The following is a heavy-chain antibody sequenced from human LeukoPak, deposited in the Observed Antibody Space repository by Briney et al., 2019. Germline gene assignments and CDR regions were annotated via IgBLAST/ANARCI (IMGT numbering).Heavy chain of an antibody. CDR3: ARSPATAAPGIFAY. CDR1: GYTFVGYY. CDR2: INPNNSGT. V-gene: IGHV1-2*02. D-gene: IGHD6-13*01. J-gene: IGHJ4*02. Sequence: ASVKVSCKASGYTFVGYYLHWVRQAPGQGLEWMGWINPNNSGTKFAQKFQGRVTMTRDTSISTAYMELSSLTSDDTAVYYCARSPATAAPGIFAYWGQGTMVTVSS.